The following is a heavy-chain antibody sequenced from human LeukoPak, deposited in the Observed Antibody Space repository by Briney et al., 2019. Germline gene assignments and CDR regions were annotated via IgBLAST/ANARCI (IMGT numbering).Heavy chain of an antibody. CDR2: ISSSSSTI. CDR3: ARVYCGGDCFDY. V-gene: IGHV3-48*01. Sequence: GGSLRLSCAASGFTFSSYSMNWARQAPGKGLEWVSYISSSSSTIYYADSVKGRFTISRDNSKNTLYLQMNSLRAEDTAVYYCARVYCGGDCFDYWGQGTLVTVSS. D-gene: IGHD2-21*01. CDR1: GFTFSSYS. J-gene: IGHJ4*02.